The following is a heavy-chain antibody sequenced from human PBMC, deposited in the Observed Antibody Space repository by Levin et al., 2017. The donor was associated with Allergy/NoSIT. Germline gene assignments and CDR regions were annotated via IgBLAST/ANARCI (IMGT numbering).Heavy chain of an antibody. D-gene: IGHD6-19*01. V-gene: IGHV4-34*01. CDR2: INHSGST. Sequence: SQTLSLTCAVYGGSFSGSYWSWIRQPPGKGLEWIGEINHSGSTNYNPSLKSRVTISVDTSKNQFSLKLSSVTAADTAVYYCARGGPSAVAGFPFDPWGQGTLVTVSS. CDR1: GGSFSGSY. CDR3: ARGGPSAVAGFPFDP. J-gene: IGHJ5*02.